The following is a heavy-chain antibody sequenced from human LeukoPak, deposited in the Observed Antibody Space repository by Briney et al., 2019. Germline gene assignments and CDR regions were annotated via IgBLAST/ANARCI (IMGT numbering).Heavy chain of an antibody. CDR1: GFAFNTYS. D-gene: IGHD4-11*01. J-gene: IGHJ3*02. CDR2: ITTSSTTK. CDR3: VRDAAYSAFNM. V-gene: IGHV3-48*02. Sequence: GGSLRLSCAASGFAFNTYSMNWVRQAPGKGLQWVSSITTSSTTKYYADSVKGRFTISRDNAKNSLYLQMDSLRDEDAAVYYCVRDAAYSAFNMWGQGTMVTVSS.